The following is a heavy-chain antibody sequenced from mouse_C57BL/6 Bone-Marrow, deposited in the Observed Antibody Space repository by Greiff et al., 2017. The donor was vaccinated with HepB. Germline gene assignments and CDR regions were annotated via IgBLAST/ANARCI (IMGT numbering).Heavy chain of an antibody. J-gene: IGHJ2*01. CDR2: INPYNGGT. CDR1: GYTFTDYY. D-gene: IGHD2-2*01. Sequence: VQLKESGPVLVKPGASVKMSCKASGYTFTDYYMNWVKQSHGKSLEWIGVINPYNGGTSYNQKFKGKATLTVDKSSSTAYMELNSLTSEDSAVYYCAREGGLRRDYWGQGTTLTVSS. V-gene: IGHV1-19*01. CDR3: AREGGLRRDY.